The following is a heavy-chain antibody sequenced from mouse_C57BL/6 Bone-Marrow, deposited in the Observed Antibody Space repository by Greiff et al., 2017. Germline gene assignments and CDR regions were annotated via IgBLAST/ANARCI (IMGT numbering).Heavy chain of an antibody. D-gene: IGHD1-1*01. Sequence: QVQLQQPGAELVKPGASVKMSCKASGYTFTRYWITWVKQRPGQGLEWIGDIYPGSGSTNYNEKFKSKATLTVDTSSSTAYMQLSSLTSEDSAVYYCARLDSSYPYAMDDWGQGTSVTVSS. J-gene: IGHJ4*01. V-gene: IGHV1-55*01. CDR3: ARLDSSYPYAMDD. CDR1: GYTFTRYW. CDR2: IYPGSGST.